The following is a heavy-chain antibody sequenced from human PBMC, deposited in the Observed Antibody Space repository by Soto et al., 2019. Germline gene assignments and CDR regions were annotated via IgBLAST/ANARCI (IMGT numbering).Heavy chain of an antibody. V-gene: IGHV3-23*01. CDR2: ISGSGIST. CDR1: GLTLSSYA. D-gene: IGHD3-22*01. CDR3: AKNSESSAYSSFDY. J-gene: IGHJ4*02. Sequence: EVQLLESGGGLVQPGGSLRLSCAASGLTLSSYAMSWVRQAPGKGLEWVSGISGSGISTYYADSVKGRFTISRDNSKNTLYLQMNSLRAEDTAVYYCAKNSESSAYSSFDYWGQGTLVTVSS.